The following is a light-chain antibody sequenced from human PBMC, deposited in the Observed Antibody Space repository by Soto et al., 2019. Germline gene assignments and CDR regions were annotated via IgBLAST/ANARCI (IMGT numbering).Light chain of an antibody. Sequence: QSALTQPASVSGSPGQSITISCTGTSSDVGGYNYVSWYQQHPGKAPKLVIYEVSNRPSGVSNRFSGSKSGNTASLTISGLQAEDEADYYCSSFRSGSTWVFGGGTKVTVL. J-gene: IGLJ3*02. V-gene: IGLV2-14*01. CDR2: EVS. CDR1: SSDVGGYNY. CDR3: SSFRSGSTWV.